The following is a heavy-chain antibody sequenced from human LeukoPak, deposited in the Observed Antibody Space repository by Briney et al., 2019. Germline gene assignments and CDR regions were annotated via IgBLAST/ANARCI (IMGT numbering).Heavy chain of an antibody. CDR2: INPYNGNT. J-gene: IGHJ4*02. V-gene: IGHV1-18*01. Sequence: ASVKVSCKASAYTFTSYGITWVRHAHAQGLEWMGWINPYNGNTNYAQKLQGRVNMTTDTSTSTAYMELRSLRSDDTSVYHCSRDGSGWYGDSWGEGTLVTVSS. CDR1: AYTFTSYG. CDR3: SRDGSGWYGDS. D-gene: IGHD6-19*01.